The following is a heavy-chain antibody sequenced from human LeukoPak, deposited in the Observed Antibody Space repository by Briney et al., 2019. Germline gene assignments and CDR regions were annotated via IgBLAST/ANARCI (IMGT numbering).Heavy chain of an antibody. D-gene: IGHD3-22*01. J-gene: IGHJ4*02. V-gene: IGHV4-59*08. CDR1: GGSISSYY. CDR2: IYYSGST. CDR3: ARQVPHDSSGYYYVGY. Sequence: PSETLSLTCTVSGGSISSYYWSWIRQPPGKGLEWIGYIYYSGSTNYNPSLKSRVTISVDTSKNQFSLKLSSVTAADTAVYYCARQVPHDSSGYYYVGYWGQGTLVTVSS.